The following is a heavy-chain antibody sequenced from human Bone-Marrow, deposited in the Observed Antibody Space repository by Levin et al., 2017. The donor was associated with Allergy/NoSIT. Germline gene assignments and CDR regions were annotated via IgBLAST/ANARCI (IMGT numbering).Heavy chain of an antibody. J-gene: IGHJ6*02. CDR1: GFTFSNYW. CDR2: IRHDGSNT. D-gene: IGHD3-10*01. Sequence: PGGSLRLSCAASGFTFSNYWMSWVRQAPGRGLEWVANIRHDGSNTYYVDSVKGRFTISRDNVKNSLFLLMDSLRAEDTAVYYCASSTVRGPHLLDGMDVWGQGTTVTVSS. V-gene: IGHV3-7*01. CDR3: ASSTVRGPHLLDGMDV.